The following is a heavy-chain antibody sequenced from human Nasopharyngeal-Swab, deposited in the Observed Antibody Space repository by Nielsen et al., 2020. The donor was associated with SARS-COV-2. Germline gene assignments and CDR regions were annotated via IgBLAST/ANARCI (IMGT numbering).Heavy chain of an antibody. V-gene: IGHV3-21*06. J-gene: IGHJ5*02. CDR2: ISDRSNYI. CDR1: GFSFDSYL. Sequence: GESLKISCEASGFSFDSYLMNWVRQAPGKGPEWVSSISDRSNYIYYADSVKGRFTISRDNAKNLLFLHMNDLRAEDTAIYYCARDLRPTVTAFGHWGQGTLVTVSS. D-gene: IGHD4-17*01. CDR3: ARDLRPTVTAFGH.